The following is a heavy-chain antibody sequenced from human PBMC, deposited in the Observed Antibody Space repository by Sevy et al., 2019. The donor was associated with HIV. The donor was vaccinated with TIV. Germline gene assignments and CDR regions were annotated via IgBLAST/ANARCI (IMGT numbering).Heavy chain of an antibody. CDR1: GYTFSSNG. CDR2: IGVYNGNS. J-gene: IGHJ4*02. CDR3: ATVPTYYFGSGTYFDY. V-gene: IGHV1-18*01. D-gene: IGHD3-10*01. Sequence: ASVKVSCKASGYTFSSNGIAWVRQAPGQGVQWMGWIGVYNGNSNYAQNLRDRVTMTTDTSSSTAYMELKSLRSDDTAVYYCATVPTYYFGSGTYFDYWGQGTLVTVSS.